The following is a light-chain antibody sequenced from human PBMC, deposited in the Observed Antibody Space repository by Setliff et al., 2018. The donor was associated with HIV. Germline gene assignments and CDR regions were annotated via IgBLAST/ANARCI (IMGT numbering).Light chain of an antibody. J-gene: IGLJ1*01. Sequence: QSALAQPASVSGSPGQSITISCTGTSNDVGRYNYVSWYQHHPGKAPKRIISRVNNRPSGISHRFSGSKSGNTASLTISGLQAEDEADYYCNSYTTDSTRVFGTGTKVTVL. CDR3: NSYTTDSTRV. CDR1: SNDVGRYNY. V-gene: IGLV2-14*01. CDR2: RVN.